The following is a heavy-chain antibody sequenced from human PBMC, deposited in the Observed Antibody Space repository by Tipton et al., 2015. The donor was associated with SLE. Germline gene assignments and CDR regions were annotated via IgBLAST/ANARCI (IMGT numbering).Heavy chain of an antibody. CDR3: AKLDIQSTPRPAFDI. D-gene: IGHD5/OR15-5a*01. CDR2: IWYDGSNK. CDR1: GFTFSSYG. V-gene: IGHV3-33*06. J-gene: IGHJ3*02. Sequence: QLVQSGGGVVQPGRSLRLSCAASGFTFSSYGMHWVRQAPGKGLEWVAVIWYDGSNKYYADSVKGRFTISRDNSKNTLYPQMNSLRAEDTAVYYCAKLDIQSTPRPAFDIWGQGTMVTVSS.